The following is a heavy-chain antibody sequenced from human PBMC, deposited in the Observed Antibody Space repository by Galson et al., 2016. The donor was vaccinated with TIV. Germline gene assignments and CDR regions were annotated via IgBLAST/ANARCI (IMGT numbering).Heavy chain of an antibody. J-gene: IGHJ3*02. D-gene: IGHD1-1*01. CDR3: AHRRTTGAGDTVDI. Sequence: PALVKPTQTLTLTCTFSGFSLTTIGVGVAWLRQPPGKALECLAVVYWDDDERHSTSLRSRRPVNKDTSKNQVVLTMTNMDPVDTATYYCAHRRTTGAGDTVDIWGQGTMVTVSS. CDR1: GFSLTTIGVG. CDR2: VYWDDDE. V-gene: IGHV2-5*02.